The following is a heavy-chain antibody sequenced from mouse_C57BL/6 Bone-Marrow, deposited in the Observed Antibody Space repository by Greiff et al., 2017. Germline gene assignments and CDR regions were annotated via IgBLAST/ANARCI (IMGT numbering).Heavy chain of an antibody. CDR2: IHPNSGST. J-gene: IGHJ3*01. Sequence: QVQLQQPGAELVKPGASVKLSCKASGYTFTSYWMHWVKQRPGQGLEWIGMIHPNSGSTNYNEKFKSKATLTVEKSSSTAYMQLSSLTSEDSAVYYCARGVGRLRRASFAYWGQGTLVTVSA. CDR1: GYTFTSYW. D-gene: IGHD2-4*01. V-gene: IGHV1-64*01. CDR3: ARGVGRLRRASFAY.